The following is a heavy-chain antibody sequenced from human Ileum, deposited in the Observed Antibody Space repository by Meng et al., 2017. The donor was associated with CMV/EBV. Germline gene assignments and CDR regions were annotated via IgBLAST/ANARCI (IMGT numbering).Heavy chain of an antibody. D-gene: IGHD1-7*01. CDR1: GASVSSNSAA. J-gene: IGHJ5*02. CDR3: ARVTAYNWNYVAWFDP. CDR2: TYYRSKWYN. Sequence: SETLSLTCAISGASVSSNSAAWNWIRQSPSRGLEWLGRTYYRSKWYNDYAVSVKSRITINPDTSKNQFSLQLNSVTPEDTAVYYCARVTAYNWNYVAWFDPWGQGTLVTVSS. V-gene: IGHV6-1*01.